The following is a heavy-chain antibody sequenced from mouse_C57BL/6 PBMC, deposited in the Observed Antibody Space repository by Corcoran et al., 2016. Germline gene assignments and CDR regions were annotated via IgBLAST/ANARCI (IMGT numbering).Heavy chain of an antibody. J-gene: IGHJ2*01. Sequence: QVQLKQSGAELVRPGASVKLSCKASGYTFTYYYINWVKQRPGQGLEWIARIYPGSGNTYYNEKFKGKATLTAEKSSSTAYMQLSSLTSEDSAVYFCARSVTSDYWGQGTTLTVSS. CDR2: IYPGSGNT. CDR3: ARSVTSDY. D-gene: IGHD2-13*01. CDR1: GYTFTYYY. V-gene: IGHV1-76*01.